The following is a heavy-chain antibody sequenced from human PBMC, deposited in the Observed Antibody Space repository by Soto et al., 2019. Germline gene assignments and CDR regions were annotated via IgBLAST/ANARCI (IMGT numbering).Heavy chain of an antibody. V-gene: IGHV1-69*06. CDR1: GGTFSSYA. D-gene: IGHD5-12*01. J-gene: IGHJ2*01. Sequence: SVKVSCKASGGTFSSYAISWVRQAPGQGLEWMGGIIPIFGTANYAQKFQGRVTITADKSTSTAYMELSSLRSEDTAVYYCARAFRDGYDDNSWYFHLWGRGTLVTLSS. CDR2: IIPIFGTA. CDR3: ARAFRDGYDDNSWYFHL.